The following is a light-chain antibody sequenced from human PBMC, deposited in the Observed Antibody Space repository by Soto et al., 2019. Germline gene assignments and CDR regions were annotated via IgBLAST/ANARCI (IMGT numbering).Light chain of an antibody. CDR2: GNS. CDR1: SSNIGAGYD. Sequence: QSVLTQAPSVSGAPGQGVTICFTGSSSNIGAGYDVHLYQQLPGPAPKLLIHGNSNRPSGVPDRFSGSESCTSASLASTGLQAEDEADYYCQSYDSRLSAHVVFGGGTKLTVL. V-gene: IGLV1-40*01. CDR3: QSYDSRLSAHVV. J-gene: IGLJ2*01.